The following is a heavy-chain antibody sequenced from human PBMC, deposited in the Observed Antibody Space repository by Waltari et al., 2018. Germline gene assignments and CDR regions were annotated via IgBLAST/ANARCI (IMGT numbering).Heavy chain of an antibody. Sequence: QVQLVESGGGVVQPGRSLRLSCAASGFTFSSYGMHWVRQAPGKGLEWVGGIWYDGSNKYYADSVKGRFTISRDNSKNTLYLQMNSLRAEDTAVYCCARESPRYSGSYSPYFDYWGQGTLVTVSS. J-gene: IGHJ4*02. D-gene: IGHD1-26*01. CDR2: IWYDGSNK. CDR3: ARESPRYSGSYSPYFDY. V-gene: IGHV3-33*01. CDR1: GFTFSSYG.